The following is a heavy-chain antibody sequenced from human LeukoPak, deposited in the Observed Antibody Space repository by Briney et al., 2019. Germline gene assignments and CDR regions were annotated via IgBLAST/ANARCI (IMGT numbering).Heavy chain of an antibody. CDR2: IYYSGST. J-gene: IGHJ6*02. D-gene: IGHD3-10*01. CDR3: ARDSTMVRGVTDDYYYYGMDV. Sequence: KPSETLSLTCTVSGGSISSYYWSWIRQPPGKGLEWIGYIYYSGSTNYNPSLKSRVTISVDTSKNQFSLKLSSVTAADTAVYYCARDSTMVRGVTDDYYYYGMDVWGQGTTVTVSS. V-gene: IGHV4-59*01. CDR1: GGSISSYY.